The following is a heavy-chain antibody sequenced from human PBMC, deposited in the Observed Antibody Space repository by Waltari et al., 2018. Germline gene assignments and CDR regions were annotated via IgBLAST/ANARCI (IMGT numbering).Heavy chain of an antibody. J-gene: IGHJ6*03. CDR2: ISGSGGVT. CDR3: AKDTRAGSTRGYLDV. V-gene: IGHV3-23*04. Sequence: EEQLVESGGGLAQPGGSLRLSCAASGFTFVSYAMNWVRQAPGKGLEWVSVISGSGGVTNYADFVKGRFTISRDNSKNTLYLQMNSLRVEDTAEYYCAKDTRAGSTRGYLDVWGKGTTVTVSS. D-gene: IGHD3-10*01. CDR1: GFTFVSYA.